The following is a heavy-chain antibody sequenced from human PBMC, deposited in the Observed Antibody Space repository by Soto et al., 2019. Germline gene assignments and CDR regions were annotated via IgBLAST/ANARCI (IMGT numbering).Heavy chain of an antibody. J-gene: IGHJ6*02. CDR2: IHYSGTT. D-gene: IGHD3-16*02. Sequence: SETLSLTCTVSGDSISNSFYYWSWIRQAPGKGPEWIGYIHYSGTTHYNPSLKSRLTISLDTSKNQFSLRLSSVTAADTAVYFCARDRSHYVWAISRTYGMDVWGQGTTVTVSS. CDR3: ARDRSHYVWAISRTYGMDV. CDR1: GDSISNSFYY. V-gene: IGHV4-31*03.